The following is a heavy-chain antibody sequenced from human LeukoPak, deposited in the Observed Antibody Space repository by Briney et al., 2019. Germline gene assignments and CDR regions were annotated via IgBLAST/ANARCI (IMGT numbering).Heavy chain of an antibody. CDR1: GYTFTSYG. J-gene: IGHJ6*02. D-gene: IGHD1-26*01. CDR2: ISAYNGNT. Sequence: ASVKVSCKASGYTFTSYGISWVRQAPGQGLEWMGWISAYNGNTNYAQKLQGRVTMTTDTSTSTAYMELRSLRSDDTAVYYCANDWGMVGAHSYYYGMDVWGQGTTVTVSS. CDR3: ANDWGMVGAHSYYYGMDV. V-gene: IGHV1-18*01.